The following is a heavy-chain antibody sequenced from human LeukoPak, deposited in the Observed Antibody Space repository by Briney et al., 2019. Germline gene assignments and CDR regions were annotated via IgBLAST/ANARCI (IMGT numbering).Heavy chain of an antibody. CDR1: GFTFSSYG. J-gene: IGHJ6*03. V-gene: IGHV3-30*02. CDR3: AGQTYSGSGGRVGYYYYYYMDV. Sequence: GRSLRLSCAASGFTFSSYGMHWVRQAPGKGLEWVAFIRYDGSNKYYADSVKGRFTISRDNSKNTLYLQMNSLRAEDTAVYYCAGQTYSGSGGRVGYYYYYYMDVWGKGTTVTVSS. CDR2: IRYDGSNK. D-gene: IGHD1-26*01.